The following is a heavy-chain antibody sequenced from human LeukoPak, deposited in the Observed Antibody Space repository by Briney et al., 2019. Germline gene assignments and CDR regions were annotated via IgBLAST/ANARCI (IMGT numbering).Heavy chain of an antibody. V-gene: IGHV3-30-3*01. CDR1: GVTFSSYA. J-gene: IGHJ4*02. Sequence: PVRSLRLSCVDSGVTFSSYAMHWVRPAPGKGLEWLAVKSDDGNKKNYSVPVKGRFTISRDNSKNTLYLEMDSLRAEDTALYCCVKGRGLGADLFDYWGQGTLVAVLS. D-gene: IGHD5-24*01. CDR2: KSDDGNKK. CDR3: VKGRGLGADLFDY.